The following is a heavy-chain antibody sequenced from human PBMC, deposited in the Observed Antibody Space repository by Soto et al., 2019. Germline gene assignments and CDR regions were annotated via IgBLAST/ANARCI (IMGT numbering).Heavy chain of an antibody. CDR1: GYTFTGYY. J-gene: IGHJ4*02. CDR2: INPNSGGT. CDR3: ARASTNYDILTGTNTGFDY. V-gene: IGHV1-2*04. D-gene: IGHD3-9*01. Sequence: GASVKVSCKASGYTFTGYYMHWVRQAPGQGLEWMGWINPNSGGTNYAQKFQGWVTMTRDTSISTAYMELSRLRSDDTAVYYCARASTNYDILTGTNTGFDYWGQGTLVTVSS.